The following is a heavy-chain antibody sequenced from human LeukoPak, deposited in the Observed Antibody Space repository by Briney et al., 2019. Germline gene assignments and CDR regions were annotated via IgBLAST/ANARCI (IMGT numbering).Heavy chain of an antibody. D-gene: IGHD3-10*01. Sequence: QPGGSLRLSCAASGFTFSSYAMHWVRQAPGKGLEWVAVIWYDGSNKYYADSVKGRFTISRDNSKNTLYLQMNSLRVEDSALYYCARGYYGSGSYYMENYWGQGTLVTVSS. CDR1: GFTFSSYA. J-gene: IGHJ4*02. CDR2: IWYDGSNK. CDR3: ARGYYGSGSYYMENY. V-gene: IGHV3-33*01.